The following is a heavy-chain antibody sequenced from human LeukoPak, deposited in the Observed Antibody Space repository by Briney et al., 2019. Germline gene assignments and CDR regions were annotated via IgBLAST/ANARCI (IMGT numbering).Heavy chain of an antibody. D-gene: IGHD2-2*01. CDR2: ISGSGGST. Sequence: GGSLRLSCAASGFTFSSYAMSWVRQAPGKGLEWVSAISGSGGSTYYADSVKGRFTISRDNSKNTLYLQMNSLRAEDTAVYYCAKDQRKSVPAAGPSMRHVDGFDYWGQGTLVTVSS. CDR3: AKDQRKSVPAAGPSMRHVDGFDY. CDR1: GFTFSSYA. V-gene: IGHV3-23*01. J-gene: IGHJ4*02.